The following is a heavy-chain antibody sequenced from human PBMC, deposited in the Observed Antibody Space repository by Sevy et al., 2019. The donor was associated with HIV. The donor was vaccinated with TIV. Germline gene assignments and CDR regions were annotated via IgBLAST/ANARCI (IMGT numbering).Heavy chain of an antibody. CDR1: GFTFSSYW. V-gene: IGHV3-7*01. CDR3: ARKLATPGPYFFDY. J-gene: IGHJ4*02. D-gene: IGHD6-6*01. CDR2: IKQDGNEK. Sequence: GGSLRLSCAASGFTFSSYWMSWVRQAPGKGLEWVANIKQDGNEKYYLDSVKGRFTISRDNAKNSLYLQMNSLRAEDTAVYYCARKLATPGPYFFDYWGQRTLVTVSS.